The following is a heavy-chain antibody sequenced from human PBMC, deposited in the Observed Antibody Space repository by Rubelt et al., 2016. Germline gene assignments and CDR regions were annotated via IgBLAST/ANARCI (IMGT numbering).Heavy chain of an antibody. CDR3: TRRQMASSRRDY. Sequence: QVQLQESGPGLVKPSQTLSLTCTVSGVSMSTGCPYWSWIRQHPGKGLEWIGYIYYTGRTYYNPSLKSRVTIPVDTSKDQFSLKLSSVTAADTAVYYCTRRQMASSRRDYWGQGTLVTVSS. CDR1: GVSMSTGCPY. D-gene: IGHD5-24*01. J-gene: IGHJ4*02. CDR2: IYYTGRT. V-gene: IGHV4-30-4*01.